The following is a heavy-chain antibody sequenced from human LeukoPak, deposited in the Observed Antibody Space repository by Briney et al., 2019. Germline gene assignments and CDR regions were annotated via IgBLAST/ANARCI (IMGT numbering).Heavy chain of an antibody. V-gene: IGHV1-24*01. CDR1: GYTLTELS. D-gene: IGHD3-10*01. J-gene: IGHJ4*02. CDR2: FDPEDGET. Sequence: ASVKVSCKVSGYTLTELSMHWVRQAPGKGLEWMGGFDPEDGETIYAQKFQGRVTMTEDTSTDTACMELSSLRSEDTAVYYCATDARVLWFGELPDSYWGQGTLVTVSS. CDR3: ATDARVLWFGELPDSY.